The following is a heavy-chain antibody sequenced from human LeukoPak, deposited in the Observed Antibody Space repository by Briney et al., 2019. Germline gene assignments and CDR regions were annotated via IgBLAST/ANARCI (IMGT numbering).Heavy chain of an antibody. J-gene: IGHJ4*02. Sequence: PGGSLRLSCSASGFTFSSYSMNWVRQAPGKGLEWVSYISSCSTTIHYADSVKGRFTISRDNAKNSLDLQMNNLRAEDTAVYYCAKEPNLSIATSGMYFDYWGQGTLVTVSS. V-gene: IGHV3-48*01. CDR2: ISSCSTTI. CDR1: GFTFSSYS. CDR3: AKEPNLSIATSGMYFDY. D-gene: IGHD6-13*01.